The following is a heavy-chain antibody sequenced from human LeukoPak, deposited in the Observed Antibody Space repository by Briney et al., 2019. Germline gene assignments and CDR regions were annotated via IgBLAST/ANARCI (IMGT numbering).Heavy chain of an antibody. CDR3: ARVGIGYCSGGSCYYFDY. D-gene: IGHD2-15*01. CDR1: GYTFTSYG. Sequence: VKVSCKASGYTFTSYGISWVRQAPGQGLEWMGGIIPIFGTANYARKFQGRVTITADKSTSTAYMELSSLRSEDTAVYYCARVGIGYCSGGSCYYFDYWGQGTLVTVSS. J-gene: IGHJ4*02. CDR2: IIPIFGTA. V-gene: IGHV1-69*06.